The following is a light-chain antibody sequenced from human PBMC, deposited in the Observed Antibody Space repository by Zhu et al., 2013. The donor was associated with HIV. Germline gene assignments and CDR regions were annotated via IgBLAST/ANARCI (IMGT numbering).Light chain of an antibody. Sequence: NVLTQSPGTLSLSPGDRATLSCRASQSVSSSYLAWCQQKPGQAPRLLIYGASSRATGIPDRFSGSGSGTDFTLTISRLEPEDFAVYYCQHYGSPWTFGQGTKVEIK. CDR3: QHYGSPWT. V-gene: IGKV3-20*01. J-gene: IGKJ1*01. CDR1: QSVSSSY. CDR2: GAS.